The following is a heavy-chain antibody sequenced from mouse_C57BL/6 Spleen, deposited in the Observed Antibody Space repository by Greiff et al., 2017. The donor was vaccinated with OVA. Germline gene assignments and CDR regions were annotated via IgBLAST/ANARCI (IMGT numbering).Heavy chain of an antibody. CDR3: ARTSSGYAMDY. CDR2: IYPGDGDT. D-gene: IGHD3-2*02. J-gene: IGHJ4*01. Sequence: VQVVESGPELVKPGASVKISCKASGYAFSSSWMNWVKQRPGKGLEWIGRIYPGDGDTNYNGKFKGKATLTADKSSSTAYMQLSSLTSEDSAVDFCARTSSGYAMDYWGQGTSVTVSS. CDR1: GYAFSSSW. V-gene: IGHV1-82*01.